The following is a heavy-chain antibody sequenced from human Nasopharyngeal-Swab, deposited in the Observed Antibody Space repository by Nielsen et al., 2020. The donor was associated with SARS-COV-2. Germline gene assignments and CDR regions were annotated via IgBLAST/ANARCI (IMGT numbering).Heavy chain of an antibody. CDR3: AREGELGGSWYFDL. V-gene: IGHV3-13*01. CDR2: IGTAGDT. Sequence: GESLKISCAASGFTFSSYDMHWVRQATGKGLEWVSAIGTAGDTYYPGSVKGRFTISRENAKNSLYLQMNSLRAGDTAVYYCAREGELGGSWYFDLWGRGTVVTVSS. J-gene: IGHJ2*01. CDR1: GFTFSSYD. D-gene: IGHD1-26*01.